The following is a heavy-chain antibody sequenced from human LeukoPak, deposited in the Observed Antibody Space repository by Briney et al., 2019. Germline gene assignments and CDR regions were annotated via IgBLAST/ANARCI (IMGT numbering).Heavy chain of an antibody. V-gene: IGHV1-46*01. D-gene: IGHD2-15*01. CDR2: INPSGGST. CDR3: ARGLRAAPNY. J-gene: IGHJ4*02. Sequence: ASVKVSCKASGYTFTNFHIHWVRQAPGQGLEWMGIINPSGGSTTYAQELQGRVTMTRDTSTSTVYMELSGLRFEDTAVYYCARGLRAAPNYWGQGTLVTVSS. CDR1: GYTFTNFH.